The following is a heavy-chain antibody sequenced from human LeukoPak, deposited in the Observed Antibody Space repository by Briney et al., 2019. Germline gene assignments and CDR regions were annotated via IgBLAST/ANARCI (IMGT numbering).Heavy chain of an antibody. CDR2: ISRTGNSI. J-gene: IGHJ4*02. CDR1: GFTFSSYE. D-gene: IGHD6-13*01. CDR3: ARGPYSSNWYVDY. V-gene: IGHV3-48*03. Sequence: GGSLRLSCTASGFTFSSYEMNWVRLAPGKGLEWISYISRTGNSIYYADSVKGRFTISRDSAKNSLYLQMNSLRAEDTAVYYCARGPYSSNWYVDYWGQGTLVTVAS.